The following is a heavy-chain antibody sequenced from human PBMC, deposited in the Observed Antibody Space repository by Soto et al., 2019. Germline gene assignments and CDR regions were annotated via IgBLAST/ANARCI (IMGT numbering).Heavy chain of an antibody. Sequence: ASVKVSCKASGYTFTGYYMHWVRQAPGQGLEWMGWINPNSGGTNYAQKFQGWVTMTRDTSISTAYMELSRLRSDDTAVYYCAXDLVRGVGFYYYYGMDVWGQGTTVTVSS. CDR3: AXDLVRGVGFYYYYGMDV. CDR1: GYTFTGYY. J-gene: IGHJ6*02. D-gene: IGHD3-10*01. V-gene: IGHV1-2*04. CDR2: INPNSGGT.